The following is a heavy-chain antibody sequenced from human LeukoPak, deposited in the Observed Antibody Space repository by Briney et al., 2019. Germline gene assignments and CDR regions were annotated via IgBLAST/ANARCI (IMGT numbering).Heavy chain of an antibody. CDR3: VSFYETY. V-gene: IGHV3-30-3*01. CDR1: GFTFSSYA. Sequence: GGSLRLSCAASGFTFSSYAMHWVRQAPGKGLEWVAVISYDGSNKYYAVSVKGRFTISRDNSKNTLYLQMNNLRAEDTAVYYCVSFYETYWGRGTLVTVSS. J-gene: IGHJ4*02. D-gene: IGHD2-2*01. CDR2: ISYDGSNK.